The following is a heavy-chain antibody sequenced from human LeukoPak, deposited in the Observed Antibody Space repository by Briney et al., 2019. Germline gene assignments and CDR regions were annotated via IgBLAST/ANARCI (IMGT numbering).Heavy chain of an antibody. D-gene: IGHD3-10*01. CDR1: GFSFRSYG. CDR2: ISYDGSNK. CDR3: ARDRTQRSGSYLEDYFDY. J-gene: IGHJ4*02. V-gene: IGHV3-30*03. Sequence: PGRSLRLSCAASGFSFRSYGMHWVRQAPGKGLEWVAIISYDGSNKYYADSVKGRFTISRDNSKNTLYLQTNSLRAEDTAVYYCARDRTQRSGSYLEDYFDYWGQGTLVTVSS.